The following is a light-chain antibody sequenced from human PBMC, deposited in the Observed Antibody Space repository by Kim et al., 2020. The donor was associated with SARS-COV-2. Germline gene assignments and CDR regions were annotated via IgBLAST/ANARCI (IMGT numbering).Light chain of an antibody. Sequence: SSELTQDPAVSVALGQTVRITCQGDSLRSYYASWYQQKPGQALVLVICGKNNRPSGIPDRFSGSSLGNTASLTITGAQAEDEADYYCNSRDSSGNHWVFGGGTKLTVL. J-gene: IGLJ3*02. CDR3: NSRDSSGNHWV. CDR2: GKN. V-gene: IGLV3-19*01. CDR1: SLRSYY.